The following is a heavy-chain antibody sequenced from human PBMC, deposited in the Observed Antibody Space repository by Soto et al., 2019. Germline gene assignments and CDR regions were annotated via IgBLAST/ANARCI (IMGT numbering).Heavy chain of an antibody. D-gene: IGHD6-13*01. CDR3: ERISAQHPVGY. V-gene: IGHV1-2*02. CDR1: GYTFTCYY. Sequence: SVKVSCKASGYTFTCYYMHGVREAPGQGPEWMGWISTNSGGTNYGQNSQARDNTTRAPSLRTAYMEPSRMRSDDTAVYYCERISAQHPVGYWGQGTLVTVSS. J-gene: IGHJ4*02. CDR2: ISTNSGGT.